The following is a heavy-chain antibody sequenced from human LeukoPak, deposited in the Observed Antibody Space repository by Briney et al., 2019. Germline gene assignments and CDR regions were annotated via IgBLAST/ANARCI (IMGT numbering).Heavy chain of an antibody. D-gene: IGHD3-22*01. V-gene: IGHV3-23*01. CDR1: GFTFSSYA. CDR2: ISGSGGST. J-gene: IGHJ5*02. CDR3: AKSQDIYILAMIVS. Sequence: GGSLRLSCAASGFTFSSYAMSWVRQAPGKGLEWVSAISGSGGSTYYADSVKGRFTISRDNSKNTLYLQMNSLRAEDTAVYYCAKSQDIYILAMIVSWGQGTLVTVSS.